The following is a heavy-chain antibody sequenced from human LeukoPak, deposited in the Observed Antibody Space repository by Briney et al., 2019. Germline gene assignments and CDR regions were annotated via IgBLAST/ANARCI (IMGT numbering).Heavy chain of an antibody. CDR2: IYYSGST. D-gene: IGHD3-10*01. CDR1: GGSFSGYY. V-gene: IGHV4-59*01. CDR3: ARGESGADV. J-gene: IGHJ6*02. Sequence: SETLSLTCAVYGGSFSGYYWSWIRQPPGKGLEWIGYIYYSGSTNYNPSLKSRVTISVDTSKNQFSLKLSSVTAADTAVYYCARGESGADVWGQGTTVTVS.